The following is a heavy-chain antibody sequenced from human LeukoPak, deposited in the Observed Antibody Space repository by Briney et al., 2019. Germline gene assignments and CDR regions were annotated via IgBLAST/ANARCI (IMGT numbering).Heavy chain of an antibody. CDR1: GFTFSSYW. V-gene: IGHV3-7*02. D-gene: IGHD6-19*01. CDR3: ARVRDISGHWGFLDY. J-gene: IGHJ4*02. CDR2: IKQDGSEK. Sequence: GGSLRLSCAASGFTFSSYWMSWVRQAPGKGLEWVANIKQDGSEKYYADSVKGRFTISRDNAKNTLYLQMNSLRAEDTAVFYCARVRDISGHWGFLDYWGQGTLVTVSS.